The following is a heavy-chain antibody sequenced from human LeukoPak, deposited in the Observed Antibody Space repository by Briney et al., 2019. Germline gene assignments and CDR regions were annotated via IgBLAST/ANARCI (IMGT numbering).Heavy chain of an antibody. V-gene: IGHV3-15*01. Sequence: GGSLRLSCAASGFTFSNAWMSWVRQAPGKGLEWFGRIKSKTDGGTTDYAAPVKGRFTISRDDSKNTLYLQMNSLKTEDTAVYYCTTEYSYGLGAYYFDYWGQGTLVTVSS. CDR1: GFTFSNAW. D-gene: IGHD5-18*01. CDR2: IKSKTDGGTT. J-gene: IGHJ4*02. CDR3: TTEYSYGLGAYYFDY.